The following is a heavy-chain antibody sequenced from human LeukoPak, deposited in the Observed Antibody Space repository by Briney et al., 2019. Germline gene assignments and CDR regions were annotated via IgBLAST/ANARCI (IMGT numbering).Heavy chain of an antibody. Sequence: ASVTVSFMASGYTFTGYYLHWVRQAAGQGREWMGWINPNSGATDYAQNFQGRVTMARDTSITTAYMELSSLRSDDTAVYYCARGLSETGISDWGQGTLVTVSS. CDR1: GYTFTGYY. D-gene: IGHD3-9*01. CDR2: INPNSGAT. CDR3: ARGLSETGISD. J-gene: IGHJ4*02. V-gene: IGHV1-2*02.